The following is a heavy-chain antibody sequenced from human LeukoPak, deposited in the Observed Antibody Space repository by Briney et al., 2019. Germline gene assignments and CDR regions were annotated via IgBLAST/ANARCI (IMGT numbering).Heavy chain of an antibody. CDR3: ARDYCSSTSCLFDY. V-gene: IGHV1-2*06. CDR2: INPNSGGT. Sequence: GASVKVSCKASGYTFTDYYILWVRQAPGQGLEWMGRINPNSGGTNYAQKFQGRVTMTRDTSISTAYMELSRLRSDDTAVYYCARDYCSSTSCLFDYWGQGTLVTVSS. J-gene: IGHJ4*02. CDR1: GYTFTDYY. D-gene: IGHD2-2*01.